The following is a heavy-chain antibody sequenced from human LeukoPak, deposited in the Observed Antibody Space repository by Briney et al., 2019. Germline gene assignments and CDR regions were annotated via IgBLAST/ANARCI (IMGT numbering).Heavy chain of an antibody. CDR1: GGSFSGYY. CDR3: ASLPSRYYYYGMDV. Sequence: SETLSLPCAVYGGSFSGYYWSWIRQPPGKGLEWIGEINHRGSTNYNPSLKSRVTISVDTSKNQFSLKLSSVTAADTAVYYCASLPSRYYYYGMDVWGQGTTVTVSS. CDR2: INHRGST. J-gene: IGHJ6*02. V-gene: IGHV4-34*01.